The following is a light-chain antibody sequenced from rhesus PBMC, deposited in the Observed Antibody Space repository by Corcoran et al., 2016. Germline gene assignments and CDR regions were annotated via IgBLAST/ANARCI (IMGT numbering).Light chain of an antibody. CDR3: LQYNSYPYS. CDR1: QGISNY. V-gene: IGKV1S21*01. J-gene: IGKJ2*01. Sequence: DIQMTQSPSSLSASVGDRVTNTCRASQGISNYSSWYQQKPGKAPTLLIYDACPLQSGVPSRFSGSGSGTDFTLPISCLLPEDFATYCCLQYNSYPYSFGHGAKVEIK. CDR2: DAC.